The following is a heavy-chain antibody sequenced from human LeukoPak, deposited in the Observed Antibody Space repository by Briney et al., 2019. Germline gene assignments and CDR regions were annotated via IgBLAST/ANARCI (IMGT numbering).Heavy chain of an antibody. Sequence: MTSETLSLTCAVYGGSFSGYYWSWIRQPPGKGLEWIGYIYYSGSTNYNPSLKSRVTISVDTSKNQFSLKLSSVTAADTAVYYCARSLEWLYDYWGQGTLVTVSS. CDR1: GGSFSGYY. CDR3: ARSLEWLYDY. D-gene: IGHD3-3*01. J-gene: IGHJ4*02. V-gene: IGHV4-59*01. CDR2: IYYSGST.